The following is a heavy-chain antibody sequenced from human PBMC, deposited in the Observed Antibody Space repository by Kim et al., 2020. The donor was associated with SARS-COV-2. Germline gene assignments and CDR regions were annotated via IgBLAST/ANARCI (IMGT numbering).Heavy chain of an antibody. D-gene: IGHD1-26*01. CDR3: ARDFALGATCRDVFDY. J-gene: IGHJ4*01. V-gene: IGHV3-33*01. CDR1: GFTFSSYG. Sequence: GGSLRLSCAASGFTFSSYGMHWVRQAPGKGLEWVAGIWYDGSNKYYADSVKGRFTISRYNSKNTLELQMNSLRVEDTAVSDCARDFALGATCRDVFDYWG. CDR2: IWYDGSNK.